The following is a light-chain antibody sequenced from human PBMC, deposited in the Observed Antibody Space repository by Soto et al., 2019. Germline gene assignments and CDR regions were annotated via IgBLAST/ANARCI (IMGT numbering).Light chain of an antibody. J-gene: IGLJ3*02. CDR2: AND. V-gene: IGLV1-44*01. CDR1: SSDIGSNS. CDR3: SSYSSSTTLV. Sequence: QSVLTQPPSASRTPGQRVTIPCSGSSSDIGSNSVNWYQQLPGAAPRLLIYANDHRPSGVPDRFSASKSGTSASLAISGVRSEDEAFYYCSSYSSSTTLVFGGGTKVTVL.